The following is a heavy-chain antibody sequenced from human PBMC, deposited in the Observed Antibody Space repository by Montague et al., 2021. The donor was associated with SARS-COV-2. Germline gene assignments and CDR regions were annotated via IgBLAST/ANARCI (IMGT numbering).Heavy chain of an antibody. Sequence: SETLSLTCTVAGVSVTTSDYFWGWIRQPPGKGLEWIGTVFYNGRTRYNPSLNSRVAMSVDTSTNQFSLELSSVTAADTAVYYCAKEQYSSSWSDFDYWGQGTVVAVSS. CDR1: GVSVTTSDYF. V-gene: IGHV4-39*02. D-gene: IGHD6-13*01. J-gene: IGHJ4*02. CDR3: AKEQYSSSWSDFDY. CDR2: VFYNGRT.